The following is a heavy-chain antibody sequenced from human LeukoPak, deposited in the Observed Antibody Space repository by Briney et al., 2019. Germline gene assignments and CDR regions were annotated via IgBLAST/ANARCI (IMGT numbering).Heavy chain of an antibody. CDR1: GSTFSSYA. J-gene: IGHJ6*02. CDR3: AHGGWNYYDGMDV. CDR2: ISGSGSRT. V-gene: IGHV3-23*01. Sequence: GGSLRLSCAASGSTFSSYAINWVRQAPRKGLEWVSAISGSGSRTYYADSVKGRFTISRDNSKNTLYLQMNSLRTEDTAVYYCAHGGWNYYDGMDVWGQGTTVTVSS. D-gene: IGHD3-16*01.